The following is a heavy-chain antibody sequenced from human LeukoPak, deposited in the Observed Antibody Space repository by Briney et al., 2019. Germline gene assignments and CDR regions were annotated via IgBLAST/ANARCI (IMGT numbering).Heavy chain of an antibody. J-gene: IGHJ4*02. Sequence: PSQTLSLTCTVSGGSFSSGDYYWSWIRQPPGKGLEWIGYIYYSGSTYYNPSLKSRVTISVDTSKNQFSLKLSSVTAADTAVYYCATEWTDGEYVDYWGQGTLVTVSS. CDR1: GGSFSSGDYY. CDR3: ATEWTDGEYVDY. CDR2: IYYSGST. V-gene: IGHV4-30-4*01. D-gene: IGHD4-17*01.